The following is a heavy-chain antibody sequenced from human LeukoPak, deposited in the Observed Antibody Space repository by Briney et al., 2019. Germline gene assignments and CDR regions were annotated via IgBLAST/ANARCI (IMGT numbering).Heavy chain of an antibody. D-gene: IGHD6-13*01. Sequence: GASVKVSCKASGYTFTSYDINWVRQATGQGLEWMGWMNPNSGNTGYAQKFQGRVTITRNTSISTAYMELSSLRSEDTAVYYCARGDGYSSSWYDWFDPWGQGTLVTVSS. CDR3: ARGDGYSSSWYDWFDP. J-gene: IGHJ5*02. V-gene: IGHV1-8*03. CDR1: GYTFTSYD. CDR2: MNPNSGNT.